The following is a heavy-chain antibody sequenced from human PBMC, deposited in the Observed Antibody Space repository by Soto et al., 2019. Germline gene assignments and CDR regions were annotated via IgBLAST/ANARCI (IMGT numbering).Heavy chain of an antibody. D-gene: IGHD1-26*01. Sequence: QVQLVESGGGVVQPGRSLRLSCAASGFTFSSYAMHWVRQAPGKGLEWMAITSDDESRKYYADSVRGRFTISRDNSKNKLYLQMNSLRDEDTALFYCARGAGSGSFLIDYWGQGTLVTVSS. J-gene: IGHJ4*02. CDR1: GFTFSSYA. V-gene: IGHV3-30*04. CDR3: ARGAGSGSFLIDY. CDR2: TSDDESRK.